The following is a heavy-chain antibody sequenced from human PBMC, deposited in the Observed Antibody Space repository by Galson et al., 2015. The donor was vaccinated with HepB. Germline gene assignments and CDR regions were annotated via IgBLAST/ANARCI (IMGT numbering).Heavy chain of an antibody. CDR1: GFIFSDFQ. V-gene: IGHV3-11*01. J-gene: IGHJ3*01. D-gene: IGHD1/OR15-1a*01. Sequence: SLRLSCADSGFIFSDFQIHWLRQVPGQGLEWISYISSSGTTMDYADSLHGRFTISRDNAKNSIYLQMNSLRVEDTAVYYCARDWSGYTTSWNTFDLWCRGTTVTVSS. CDR2: ISSSGTTM. CDR3: ARDWSGYTTSWNTFDL.